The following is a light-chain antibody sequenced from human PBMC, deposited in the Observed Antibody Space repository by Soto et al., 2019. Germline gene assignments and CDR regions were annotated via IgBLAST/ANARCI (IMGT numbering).Light chain of an antibody. CDR2: EVN. CDR1: SSDVGGYNY. CDR3: SSYTSSSTLV. V-gene: IGLV2-14*01. Sequence: QSALTQPASVSGSPGQSITISCTGTSSDVGGYNYVSWYQHHPGKAPKLMIYEVNNRPSGVSNRFSGSKSGNTASLTISGLQAEDEAEYYCSSYTSSSTLVVGGGTKPTVL. J-gene: IGLJ2*01.